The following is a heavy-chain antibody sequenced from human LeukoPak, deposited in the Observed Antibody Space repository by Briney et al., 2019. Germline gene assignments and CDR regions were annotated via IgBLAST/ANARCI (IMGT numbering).Heavy chain of an antibody. CDR1: GGSISSSGYY. V-gene: IGHV4-39*01. J-gene: IGHJ4*02. CDR2: IYYSGST. D-gene: IGHD2-2*01. CDR3: ARLYCSSTSCYSWL. Sequence: SXXLSLTCTVSGGSISSSGYYWGWIRQPPGKGLEWIGSIYYSGSTYYNPSLKSRVTISVDTSKNQFSLKLSSVTAADTAVYYCARLYCSSTSCYSWLWGQGTLVTVSS.